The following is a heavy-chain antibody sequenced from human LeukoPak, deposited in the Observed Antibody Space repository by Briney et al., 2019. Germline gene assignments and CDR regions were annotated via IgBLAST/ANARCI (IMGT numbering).Heavy chain of an antibody. Sequence: PSETLSLTCTVSGGSISSSSYYWGWIRQPPGKGLEWIGSIYYSGSTYYNPALKSRVTISVDTSKIQISLKLSSVTAADTAVYYCARDPYDSSGRYFDYWGQGTLVTVSS. V-gene: IGHV4-39*07. J-gene: IGHJ4*02. CDR2: IYYSGST. CDR3: ARDPYDSSGRYFDY. CDR1: GGSISSSSYY. D-gene: IGHD3-22*01.